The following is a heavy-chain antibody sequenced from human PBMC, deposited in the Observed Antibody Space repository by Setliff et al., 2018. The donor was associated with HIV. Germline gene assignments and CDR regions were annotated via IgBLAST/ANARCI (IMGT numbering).Heavy chain of an antibody. CDR1: GGSISSSNW. J-gene: IGHJ4*02. V-gene: IGHV4-4*02. CDR2: IYHSGST. CDR3: ARANFWSGYYGY. Sequence: PSETLSLTCAVSGGSISSSNWWSWVRQPPGKGLEWIGEIYHSGSTYYNPSLKSRVTISVDTSKNQFSLKLSSVTAADTAVYYCARANFWSGYYGYWGQGTLVTVSS. D-gene: IGHD3-3*01.